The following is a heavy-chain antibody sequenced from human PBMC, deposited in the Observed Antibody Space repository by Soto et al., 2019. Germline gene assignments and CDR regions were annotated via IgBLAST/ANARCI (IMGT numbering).Heavy chain of an antibody. CDR3: ARQFDYDTSGYYYAY. D-gene: IGHD3-22*01. J-gene: IGHJ4*02. V-gene: IGHV1-69*01. CDR2: ITAVFGTP. CDR1: GGTFSRNT. Sequence: QVQLVQSGAEVKKPGSSVKVSCKASGGTFSRNTISWVRQAPGQGLEWMGGITAVFGTPNYAQKFQGRVTITADESTSTAYMELSRLRSEDTAVYYCARQFDYDTSGYYYAYWGKGTLVTVSS.